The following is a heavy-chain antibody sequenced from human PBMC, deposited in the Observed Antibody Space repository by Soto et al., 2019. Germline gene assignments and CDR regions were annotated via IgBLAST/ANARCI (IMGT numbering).Heavy chain of an antibody. CDR2: IYYSGST. Sequence: VQLLESGGGLVQPGGSLRLSCAASGFTFSTYAMSWVRQAPGKGLEWIGYIYYSGSTNYNPSLKSRVTISVDTSKDPFSLKLSSVTAADTAVYYCARTVKTITMIRFDPWGQGTLVTVSS. D-gene: IGHD3-22*01. V-gene: IGHV4-59*01. CDR1: GFTFSTYA. CDR3: ARTVKTITMIRFDP. J-gene: IGHJ5*02.